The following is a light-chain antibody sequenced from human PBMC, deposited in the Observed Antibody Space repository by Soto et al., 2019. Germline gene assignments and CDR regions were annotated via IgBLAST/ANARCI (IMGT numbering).Light chain of an antibody. J-gene: IGKJ2*01. V-gene: IGKV3-15*01. CDR2: GAS. Sequence: EIVRTQSPATLAVSPGERVPLSCRASRSVGISLAWYQQKPVQAPRLLIYGASTRATGAPATFCGRGCGTAVTLPISSLKSEDFSVFYCQQYNNWPRNTFGQGTKLEIK. CDR3: QQYNNWPRNT. CDR1: RSVGIS.